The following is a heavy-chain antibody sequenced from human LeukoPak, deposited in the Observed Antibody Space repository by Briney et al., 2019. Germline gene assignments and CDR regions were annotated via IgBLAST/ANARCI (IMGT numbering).Heavy chain of an antibody. CDR1: GGTFSSYA. Sequence: SVKVSCKASGGTFSSYAISWVRQAPGQGLEWMGGIIPIFGTANYAQKFQGRVTITADESTSTAYMELSSLRSEDTAVYYCARVGQQLVRSAFDIWGQGTMDTVSS. CDR3: ARVGQQLVRSAFDI. D-gene: IGHD6-13*01. CDR2: IIPIFGTA. V-gene: IGHV1-69*13. J-gene: IGHJ3*02.